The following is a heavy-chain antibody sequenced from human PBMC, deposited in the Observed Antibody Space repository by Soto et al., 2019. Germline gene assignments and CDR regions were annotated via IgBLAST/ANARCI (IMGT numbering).Heavy chain of an antibody. J-gene: IGHJ4*02. V-gene: IGHV3-30-3*01. CDR1: GFTFSSYA. D-gene: IGHD1-26*01. CDR2: ISYDGSNK. Sequence: QVQLVESGGGVVQPGRSLRLSCAASGFTFSSYAMHWVRQAPGKGLEWVAVISYDGSNKYYADSVKGRFTISRDNSKNTLYLQMNSLRAEDMAVYYCARGTWELLYYFDSWGQGTLVTVSS. CDR3: ARGTWELLYYFDS.